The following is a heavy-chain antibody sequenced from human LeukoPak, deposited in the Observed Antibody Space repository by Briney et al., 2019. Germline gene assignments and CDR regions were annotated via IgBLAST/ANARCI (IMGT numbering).Heavy chain of an antibody. CDR2: VNGRGATT. CDR3: ARAPATGEGYYFYYMDV. CDR1: GFTFSDYA. J-gene: IGHJ6*03. D-gene: IGHD7-27*01. Sequence: GGSLRLSCAASGFASGFTFSDYAVSWVRQAPGKGPEWVASVNGRGATTYYADSVRGRFTISRDNSKNTLYLQMISLGADDTAIYFCARAPATGEGYYFYYMDVWGKGTTVTVSS. V-gene: IGHV3-23*01.